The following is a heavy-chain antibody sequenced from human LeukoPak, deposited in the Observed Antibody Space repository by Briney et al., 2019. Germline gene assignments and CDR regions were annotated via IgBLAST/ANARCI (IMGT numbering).Heavy chain of an antibody. J-gene: IGHJ4*02. CDR2: ISSSSSYI. D-gene: IGHD6-19*01. CDR3: ARASSGWYYFDY. CDR1: GFTYSSYS. V-gene: IGHV3-21*01. Sequence: GGSLRLSCAASGFTYSSYSMNWLRQAPGKGLEWVSSISSSSSYIYYADSVKGRFTISRDNAKNSLYLQMNSLRAEDTAVYYCARASSGWYYFDYWGQGTLVTVSS.